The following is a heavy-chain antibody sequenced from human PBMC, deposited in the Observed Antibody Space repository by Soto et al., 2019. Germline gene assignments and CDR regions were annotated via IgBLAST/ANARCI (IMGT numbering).Heavy chain of an antibody. D-gene: IGHD6-13*01. Sequence: WGSLRLSCAASGFTFSSYAMHWVRQAPGKGLEWVAVISYDGSNKYYADSVKGRFTISRDNSKNTLYLQMNSLRAEDTAVYYCARGRYSSSQTSYYYGMDVWGQGTTVTVSS. CDR1: GFTFSSYA. V-gene: IGHV3-30-3*01. CDR3: ARGRYSSSQTSYYYGMDV. CDR2: ISYDGSNK. J-gene: IGHJ6*02.